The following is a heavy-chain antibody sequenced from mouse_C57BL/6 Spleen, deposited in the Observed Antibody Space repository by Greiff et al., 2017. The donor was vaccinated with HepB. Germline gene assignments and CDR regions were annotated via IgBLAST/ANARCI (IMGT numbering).Heavy chain of an antibody. CDR1: GYTFTSYW. V-gene: IGHV1-55*01. D-gene: IGHD1-1*01. J-gene: IGHJ4*01. CDR3: ARYYYGSDAMDY. CDR2: IYPGSGST. Sequence: QVQLQQPGAELVKPGASVKMSCKASGYTFTSYWITWVKQRPGQGLEWIGDIYPGSGSTNYNEKFKSKATLTVDTSSSTAYMQLSSLTSEDSAVYYCARYYYGSDAMDYWGQGTSVTVSS.